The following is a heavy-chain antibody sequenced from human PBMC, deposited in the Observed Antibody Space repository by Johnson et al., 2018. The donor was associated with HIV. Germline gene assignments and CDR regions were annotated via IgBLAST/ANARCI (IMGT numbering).Heavy chain of an antibody. CDR2: IYSGGST. J-gene: IGHJ3*02. Sequence: VQLVESGGGLIQPWGSLRLSCAASGFTVSSNYMSWVRQAPGKGLEWVSVIYSGGSTYYADSVKGRFTIARDNSKTTLYLQMNSLRAEDTAVYYCARDGVPPTIRGAFGIWGQGTMVTVSS. V-gene: IGHV3-53*01. CDR3: ARDGVPPTIRGAFGI. CDR1: GFTVSSNY. D-gene: IGHD2-2*01.